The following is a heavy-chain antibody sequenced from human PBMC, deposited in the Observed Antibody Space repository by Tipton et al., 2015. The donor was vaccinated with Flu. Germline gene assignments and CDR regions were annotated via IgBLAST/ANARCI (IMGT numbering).Heavy chain of an antibody. CDR1: GGSISSSSNY. D-gene: IGHD3-16*01. J-gene: IGHJ6*02. CDR3: TRGGGKYYFYGMDV. V-gene: IGHV4-39*06. CDR2: IWYSGGT. Sequence: TLSLTCTVSGGSISSSSNYWGWIRQSPGKGLEWVASIWYSGGTYYSPSLKSRVTISVDKSKNQFPLNLLSVTAADAAVYYYTRGGGKYYFYGMDVWGPGTTVTVSS.